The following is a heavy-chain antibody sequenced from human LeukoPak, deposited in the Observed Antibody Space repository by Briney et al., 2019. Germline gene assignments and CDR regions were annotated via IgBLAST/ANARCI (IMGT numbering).Heavy chain of an antibody. Sequence: SETLSLTCTVSGGSVSSGSYYWSWIRQPPGKGLEWIGYIYYSGSTNYNPSLKSRVTISVDTSKNQFSLKLSSVTAADTAVYYCARGGVVVAATPFDYWGQGTPVTVSS. D-gene: IGHD2-15*01. CDR2: IYYSGST. J-gene: IGHJ4*02. CDR3: ARGGVVVAATPFDY. CDR1: GGSVSSGSYY. V-gene: IGHV4-61*01.